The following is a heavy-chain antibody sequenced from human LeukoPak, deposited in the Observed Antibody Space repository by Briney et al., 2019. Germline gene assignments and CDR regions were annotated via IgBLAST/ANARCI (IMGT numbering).Heavy chain of an antibody. J-gene: IGHJ5*02. D-gene: IGHD1-14*01. CDR3: ARVHALKPEAFDL. CDR1: GFTFSTFG. V-gene: IGHV3-48*01. CDR2: ISSSSRTI. Sequence: PGGSLRLSCAASGFTFSTFGMTWVRQAPGKGLEWISYISSSSRTIYYSDSVKGRFTISRDNGKDSLHLQMNSLSVDDTATYFCARVHALKPEAFDLWGQGTQVTVSS.